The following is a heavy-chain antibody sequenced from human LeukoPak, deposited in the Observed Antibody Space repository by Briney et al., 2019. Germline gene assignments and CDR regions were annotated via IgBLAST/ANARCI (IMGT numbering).Heavy chain of an antibody. CDR3: ARIPVEMATTH. J-gene: IGHJ4*02. CDR2: ISYDGSNK. Sequence: TGGSLRLSCAASGFTFSSYAMHWVRQAPGKGLEWVAVISYDGSNKYYADSVKGRFTISRDNSKNTLYLQMNSLRAEDTAVYYCARIPVEMATTHWGQGTLVTVSS. CDR1: GFTFSSYA. D-gene: IGHD5-24*01. V-gene: IGHV3-30*04.